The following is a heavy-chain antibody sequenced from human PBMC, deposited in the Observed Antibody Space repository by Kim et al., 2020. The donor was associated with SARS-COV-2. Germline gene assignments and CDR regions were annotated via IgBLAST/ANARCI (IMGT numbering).Heavy chain of an antibody. J-gene: IGHJ4*02. D-gene: IGHD6-19*01. V-gene: IGHV1-3*01. Sequence: ASVKVSCKASGYSFTTFALYWVRRAPGQRLEWMGWINGGNGNTRYSQKFQARVAITRDTSATTAYLELSGLRSEVTAVYYCAREAVAGSFDHWGQGTLVPLPS. CDR2: INGGNGNT. CDR3: AREAVAGSFDH. CDR1: GYSFTTFA.